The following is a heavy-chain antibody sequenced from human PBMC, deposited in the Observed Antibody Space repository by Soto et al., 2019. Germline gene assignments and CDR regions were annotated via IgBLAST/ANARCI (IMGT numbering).Heavy chain of an antibody. Sequence: PSETLSLTCTVSGDSTSSGDYYWTWIRQPPGKGLEWIGYIYYSGTTYYNPSLKSRVTISVDTSNNQFSLKLTSVTAADTAVYYCARDWNYVRGYNMDVWGQGTTVT. V-gene: IGHV4-30-4*01. CDR3: ARDWNYVRGYNMDV. D-gene: IGHD3-16*01. J-gene: IGHJ6*02. CDR2: IYYSGTT. CDR1: GDSTSSGDYY.